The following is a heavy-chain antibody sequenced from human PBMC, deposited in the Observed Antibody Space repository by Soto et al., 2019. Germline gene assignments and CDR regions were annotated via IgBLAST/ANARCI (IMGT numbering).Heavy chain of an antibody. D-gene: IGHD6-13*01. CDR2: ISSSSSYI. J-gene: IGHJ2*01. CDR1: GFTFSSYS. Sequence: EVQLVESGGGLVKPGGSLRLSCAASGFTFSSYSMNWVRQAPGKGLEWVSSISSSSSYIYYADSVKGRFTISRDNAKNSLYLQMNSLRAEDTAVYYCAKRIAAADTAYWYFDLWGRGTLVTVSS. CDR3: AKRIAAADTAYWYFDL. V-gene: IGHV3-21*01.